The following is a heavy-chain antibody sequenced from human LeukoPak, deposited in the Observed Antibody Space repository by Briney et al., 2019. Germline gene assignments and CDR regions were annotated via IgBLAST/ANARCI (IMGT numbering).Heavy chain of an antibody. D-gene: IGHD2-15*01. CDR3: AKGGYYYYYGMDV. V-gene: IGHV3-7*02. CDR2: IQGDGSTK. J-gene: IGHJ6*02. Sequence: GGSLRLSCAASGFTFSIFWVHWVRQTPGKGLEWVANIQGDGSTKHYLESVKGRFTISRDNSKNTLYLQMNSLRAEDTAVYYCAKGGYYYYYGMDVWGQGTTVTVSS. CDR1: GFTFSIFW.